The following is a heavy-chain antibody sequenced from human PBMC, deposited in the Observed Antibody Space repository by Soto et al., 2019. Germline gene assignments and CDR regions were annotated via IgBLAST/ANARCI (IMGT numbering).Heavy chain of an antibody. CDR3: ARDWEGSSGPEYFDY. CDR2: ISAYNGNT. J-gene: IGHJ4*02. Sequence: EASVKVSCKASGYTFTSYGISWVRQAPGQGLEWMGWISAYNGNTNYAQKLQGRVTMTTDTSTSTAYMELRSLRSDDTAVYYCARDWEGSSGPEYFDYWGQGTLVTVSS. V-gene: IGHV1-18*01. D-gene: IGHD6-19*01. CDR1: GYTFTSYG.